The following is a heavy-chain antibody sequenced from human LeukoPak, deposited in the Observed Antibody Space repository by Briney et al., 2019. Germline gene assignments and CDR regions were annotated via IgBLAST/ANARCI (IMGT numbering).Heavy chain of an antibody. Sequence: GGSLRLSCAVSGFTVSNNYMNWVRQAPGKGLEWVSIIYSGGRTYYADSAKGRFTISRDIFKNTVYLQMNSLRAEDTAVYYCARGTTVTPYDAFDIWGQGTMVTVSS. D-gene: IGHD4-17*01. V-gene: IGHV3-53*01. CDR3: ARGTTVTPYDAFDI. CDR2: IYSGGRT. J-gene: IGHJ3*02. CDR1: GFTVSNNY.